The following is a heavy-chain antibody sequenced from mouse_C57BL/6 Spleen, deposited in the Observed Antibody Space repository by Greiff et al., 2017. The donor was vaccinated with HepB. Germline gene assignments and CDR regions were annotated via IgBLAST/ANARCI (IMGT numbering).Heavy chain of an antibody. CDR2: IDPSDSYT. D-gene: IGHD3-1*01. CDR1: GYTFTSYW. J-gene: IGHJ1*03. V-gene: IGHV1-50*01. Sequence: QVQLKQPGAELVKPGASVKLSCKASGYTFTSYWMQWVKQRPGQGLEWIGEIDPSDSYTNYNQKFKGKATLTVDTSSSTAYMQLSSLTSEDSAVYYCARGRAVWYFDVWGTGTTVTVSS. CDR3: ARGRAVWYFDV.